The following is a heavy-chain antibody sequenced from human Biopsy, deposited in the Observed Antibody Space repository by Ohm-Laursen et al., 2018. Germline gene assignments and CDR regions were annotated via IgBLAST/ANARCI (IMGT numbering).Heavy chain of an antibody. J-gene: IGHJ5*02. CDR2: TYYRSQWHS. D-gene: IGHD1-1*01. CDR3: ARETPTGIPFNWFDP. CDR1: GDSVSNKDAA. V-gene: IGHV6-1*01. Sequence: SQTLSLTCAVSGDSVSNKDAAWNWIRRSPSRGLEWLGRTYYRSQWHSDYAVFVRSRITIKSDTSRNQFSLQLNSVTPDDTAVYFCARETPTGIPFNWFDPWGQGTLVTVSS.